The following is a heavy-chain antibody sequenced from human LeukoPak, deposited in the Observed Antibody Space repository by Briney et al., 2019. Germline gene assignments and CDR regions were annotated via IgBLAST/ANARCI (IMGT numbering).Heavy chain of an antibody. Sequence: PSETLSLTCAVYGGSFSGYYWSWIRQPPGKGLEWIGEINHSESTNYNPSLKSRVTISVDTSKNQFSLKLSSVTAADTAVYYCASGDYYDSSGLDYWGQGTLVTVSS. CDR3: ASGDYYDSSGLDY. CDR2: INHSEST. J-gene: IGHJ4*02. CDR1: GGSFSGYY. D-gene: IGHD3-22*01. V-gene: IGHV4-34*01.